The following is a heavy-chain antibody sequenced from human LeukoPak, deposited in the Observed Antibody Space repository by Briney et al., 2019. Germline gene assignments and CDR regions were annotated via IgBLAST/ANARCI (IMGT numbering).Heavy chain of an antibody. CDR2: IGTAGDA. CDR1: GFTFRSYD. Sequence: GGSLRLSCAASGFTFRSYDMHWVRQATGKGLEWVSAIGTAGDAYYSASVKGRFTISRENAKNSSYLQMNSLRAGDTAVYYCARGGMDVWGKGTTVTVSS. V-gene: IGHV3-13*01. J-gene: IGHJ6*04. CDR3: ARGGMDV.